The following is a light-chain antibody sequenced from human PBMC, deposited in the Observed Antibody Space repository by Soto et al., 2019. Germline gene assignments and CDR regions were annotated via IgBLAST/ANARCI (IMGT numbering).Light chain of an antibody. Sequence: EIVLTQSPGTLSLSPGERATLSCRASQSVSSGYLAWYQHKPGQAPSLLIDDASSRATGITDRFSGSGSGNDFTLTISRLEPEDFAVYYCQQYGNSPAFGGGTKVEIK. CDR2: DAS. CDR3: QQYGNSPA. V-gene: IGKV3-20*01. CDR1: QSVSSGY. J-gene: IGKJ4*01.